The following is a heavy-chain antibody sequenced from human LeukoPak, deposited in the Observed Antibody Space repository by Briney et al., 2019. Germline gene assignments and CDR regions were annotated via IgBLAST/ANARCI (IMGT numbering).Heavy chain of an antibody. Sequence: PGGSLRLSCAASGFTVSSNYVSWVRQAPGKGLEWVSVIYSGGNTYYADSVKGRFTISRDNSKNTLHLQMNSLRVEDTAVYYCARDRPSGFPDAVDIWGQGTMVTVSS. CDR2: IYSGGNT. CDR3: ARDRPSGFPDAVDI. V-gene: IGHV3-53*01. D-gene: IGHD6-6*01. J-gene: IGHJ3*02. CDR1: GFTVSSNY.